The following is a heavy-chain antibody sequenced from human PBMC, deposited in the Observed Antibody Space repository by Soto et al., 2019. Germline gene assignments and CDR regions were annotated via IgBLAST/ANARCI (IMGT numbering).Heavy chain of an antibody. Sequence: QLQLQESGPGLVKPSETLSLTCTVSGGSISSSNYYWGWIRQPPGKALEWIGSVYNSGSTYYNPSLKSRVTVSVDTSKNQFSLKLSSVTAADTAVYYCARHDMGYSYAPFDYWGQGTLVTVSS. CDR2: VYNSGST. CDR1: GGSISSSNYY. J-gene: IGHJ4*02. V-gene: IGHV4-39*01. D-gene: IGHD5-18*01. CDR3: ARHDMGYSYAPFDY.